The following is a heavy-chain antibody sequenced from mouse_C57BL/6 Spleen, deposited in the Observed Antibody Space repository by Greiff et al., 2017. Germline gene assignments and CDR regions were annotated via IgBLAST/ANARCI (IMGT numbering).Heavy chain of an antibody. Sequence: VQLQQPGAELVKPGASVKLSCKASGYTFTSYWMHWVKQRPGQGLEWIGMIHPNSGSTNYNEKFTSKATLTVDKSSSTAYMQLSSLTSEDTEVYYWARARNTTVVATKRGYAMDYWGQGTSVTVSA. V-gene: IGHV1-64*01. D-gene: IGHD1-1*01. CDR3: ARARNTTVVATKRGYAMDY. J-gene: IGHJ4*01. CDR2: IHPNSGST. CDR1: GYTFTSYW.